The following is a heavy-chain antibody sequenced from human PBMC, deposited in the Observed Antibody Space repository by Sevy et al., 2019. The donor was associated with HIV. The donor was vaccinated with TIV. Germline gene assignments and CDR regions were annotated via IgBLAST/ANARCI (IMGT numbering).Heavy chain of an antibody. CDR1: GFIFSNNA. CDR3: ATGDTAMITDLDY. CDR2: VESGGST. J-gene: IGHJ4*02. V-gene: IGHV3-23*01. D-gene: IGHD5-18*01. Sequence: GGSLRLSCGASGFIFSNNAMNWVRQAPGKGPEWVSGVESGGSTYYADSVKGRFTISKDNSKNMLFLQISSLRAEDTAIYYGATGDTAMITDLDYWGLGTLVTVSS.